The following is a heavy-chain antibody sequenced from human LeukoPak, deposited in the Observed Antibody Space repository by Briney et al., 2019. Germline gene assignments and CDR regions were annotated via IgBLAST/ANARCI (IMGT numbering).Heavy chain of an antibody. J-gene: IGHJ4*02. CDR2: IYYTGST. V-gene: IGHV4-59*08. D-gene: IGHD3-16*01. CDR1: GGSMSNYY. CDR3: ARVGAGDYFDY. Sequence: SETLSLTCTVSGGSMSNYYWSWIRQPPEKGLEWIGYIYYTGSTNYNPSLKSRVTISVDTSKNQFPLKLSSVTAADTAVYYCARVGAGDYFDYWGQGTLVTVSS.